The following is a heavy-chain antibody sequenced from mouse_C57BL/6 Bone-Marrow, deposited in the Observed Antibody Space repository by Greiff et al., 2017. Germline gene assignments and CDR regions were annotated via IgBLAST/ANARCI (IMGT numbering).Heavy chain of an antibody. D-gene: IGHD1-1*01. CDR1: GYTFTSYG. J-gene: IGHJ1*03. CDR3: ARGARVVGRYFDV. V-gene: IGHV1-81*01. CDR2: IYPRSGNT. Sequence: QVQLQQSGAELARPGASVKLSCKASGYTFTSYGISWVKQRTGQGLEWIGAIYPRSGNTYYNEKFKGKDTLTADKSSSTAYMELRSLRSEASAVYFCARGARVVGRYFDVWGTGTTVTVSS.